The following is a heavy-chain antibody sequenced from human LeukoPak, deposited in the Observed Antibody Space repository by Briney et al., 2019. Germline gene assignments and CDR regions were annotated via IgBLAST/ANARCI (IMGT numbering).Heavy chain of an antibody. J-gene: IGHJ4*02. CDR2: ISYDGSNK. CDR1: GFTFSSYA. D-gene: IGHD6-13*01. V-gene: IGHV3-30-3*01. CDR3: ARDRAPPYSSSWYGGNDY. Sequence: PGGSLRLSCAASGFTFSSYAMHWVRQAPGKGLEWVAVISYDGSNKYYADSVKGRFTISRDNSKNTLYLQMNSLRAEDTAVYYCARDRAPPYSSSWYGGNDYWGQGTLVTVSS.